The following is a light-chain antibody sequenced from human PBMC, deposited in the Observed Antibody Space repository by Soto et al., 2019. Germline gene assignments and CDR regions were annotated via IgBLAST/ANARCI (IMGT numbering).Light chain of an antibody. CDR1: QSINNW. V-gene: IGKV1-5*03. CDR2: GAS. Sequence: DIQMTQSPSTLSASVGDRVTITCRASQSINNWLAWYQLKPGKAPKLLIYGASSLESGVPSRFSGSGSGTEFTLTISSLQPDDFATYYCQHYNGYFGQGTKLEV. CDR3: QHYNGY. J-gene: IGKJ2*01.